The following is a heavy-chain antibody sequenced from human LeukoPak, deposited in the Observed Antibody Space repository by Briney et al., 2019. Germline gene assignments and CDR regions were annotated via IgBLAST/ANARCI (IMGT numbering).Heavy chain of an antibody. D-gene: IGHD3-3*01. Sequence: GGSLRLSCAASGFTFSDRYMSWIRRAPGKGMEWVAYISPNGDTIHYADSVKGRFTISRDNAKNSLFLQVNSLRAEDTAVYYCARAPKSRLVGVPKGPFDPWGQGTLVTVSS. CDR2: ISPNGDTI. J-gene: IGHJ5*02. CDR3: ARAPKSRLVGVPKGPFDP. CDR1: GFTFSDRY. V-gene: IGHV3-11*04.